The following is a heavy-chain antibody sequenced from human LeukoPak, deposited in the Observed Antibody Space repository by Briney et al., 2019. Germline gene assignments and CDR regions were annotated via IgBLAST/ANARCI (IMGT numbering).Heavy chain of an antibody. V-gene: IGHV3-21*01. D-gene: IGHD3-9*01. CDR1: GFTFSSYS. CDR3: ASSAGGILTGYYSDY. CDR2: ISSSSSYI. J-gene: IGHJ4*02. Sequence: PGGSPRLSCAASGFTFSSYSVNWVRQAPGKGLEWVSSISSSSSYIYYADSVKGRFTISRDNAKNSLYLQMNSLRAEDTAVYYCASSAGGILTGYYSDYWGQGTLVTVSS.